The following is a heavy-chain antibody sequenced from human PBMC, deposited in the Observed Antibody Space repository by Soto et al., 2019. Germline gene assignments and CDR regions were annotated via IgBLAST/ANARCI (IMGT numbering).Heavy chain of an antibody. V-gene: IGHV1-69*13. CDR3: ARVYYDSSGYSRVGDAFDI. D-gene: IGHD3-22*01. J-gene: IGHJ3*02. Sequence: SVKVSCKASGGTFSSYAISWVRQAPGQGLEWMGGIIPIFGTANYAQKFQGRVTITADESTSTAYMELSSLRSEDTAVYYCARVYYDSSGYSRVGDAFDIWGQGTMVTVSS. CDR2: IIPIFGTA. CDR1: GGTFSSYA.